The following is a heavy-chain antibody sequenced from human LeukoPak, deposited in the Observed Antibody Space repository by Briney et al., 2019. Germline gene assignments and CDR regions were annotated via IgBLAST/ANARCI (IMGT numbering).Heavy chain of an antibody. D-gene: IGHD5-18*01. CDR2: ISSSSSYI. V-gene: IGHV3-21*01. CDR1: GFTFSSYS. J-gene: IGHJ4*02. Sequence: PGGSLTLSCAASGFTFSSYSMNWVRQAPGKGLEWVSSISSSSSYIYYADSVKGRFTISRDNAKNSLYLQMNSLRAEDTAVYYCARDLAAPYTAMVTPLDYWGQGTLVTVSS. CDR3: ARDLAAPYTAMVTPLDY.